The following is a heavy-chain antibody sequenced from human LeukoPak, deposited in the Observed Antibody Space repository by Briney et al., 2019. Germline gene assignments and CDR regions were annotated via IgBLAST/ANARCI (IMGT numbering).Heavy chain of an antibody. J-gene: IGHJ4*02. Sequence: RWASVKVSCKASGYTFTSYGISWVRQAPGQGLEWMGWISAYNGNTNYAQKLQGRVTMTTDTSTSTAYMELRSLRSDDTAVYYCARDRGGEVGAKFDYWGQGTLSPSPQ. V-gene: IGHV1-18*01. CDR1: GYTFTSYG. D-gene: IGHD1-26*01. CDR3: ARDRGGEVGAKFDY. CDR2: ISAYNGNT.